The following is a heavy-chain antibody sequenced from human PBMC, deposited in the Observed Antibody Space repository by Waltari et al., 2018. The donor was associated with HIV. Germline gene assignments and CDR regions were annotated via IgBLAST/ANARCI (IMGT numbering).Heavy chain of an antibody. V-gene: IGHV1-69*08. CDR3: ASARETMGVDFDS. J-gene: IGHJ4*02. CDR2: VIPMVGTA. Sequence: QVHLVQSGAEVKKPGSSVTVSCKASGGAFISHSFNWVRQAPGQGLEWMGRVIPMVGTAKKAQKFQDRVTITADKFTGTAYMELSSLRFDDTAMYYCASARETMGVDFDSWGQGTLVTV. CDR1: GGAFISHS. D-gene: IGHD3-10*01.